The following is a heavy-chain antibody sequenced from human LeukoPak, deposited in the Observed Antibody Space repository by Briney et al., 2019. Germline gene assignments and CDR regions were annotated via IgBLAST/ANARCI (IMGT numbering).Heavy chain of an antibody. J-gene: IGHJ4*02. CDR3: ARDSTVVSFKDY. D-gene: IGHD2-21*01. V-gene: IGHV1-69*01. CDR2: IIPIFGTA. Sequence: ASVQVSCKASGGTFSSYAISWVRQAPGQGLEWMGGIIPIFGTANYAQKFQGRVTITADESTSTAYMELSSLRSDDTAVYYCARDSTVVSFKDYWGQGTLVTVSS. CDR1: GGTFSSYA.